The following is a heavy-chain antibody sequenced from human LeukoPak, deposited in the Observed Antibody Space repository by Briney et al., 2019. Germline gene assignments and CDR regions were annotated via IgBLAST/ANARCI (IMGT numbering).Heavy chain of an antibody. Sequence: ASVKVSCKASGYTFTSYDINWVRQATGQGLEWMGWMNPNSGNTGYAQKFQGRVTMTRNTSISAAYMELSSLRSEDTAVYYCARTVPQGYDILTGYRIDYYYYYMDVWGKGTTVTVSS. D-gene: IGHD3-9*01. J-gene: IGHJ6*03. V-gene: IGHV1-8*01. CDR2: MNPNSGNT. CDR1: GYTFTSYD. CDR3: ARTVPQGYDILTGYRIDYYYYYMDV.